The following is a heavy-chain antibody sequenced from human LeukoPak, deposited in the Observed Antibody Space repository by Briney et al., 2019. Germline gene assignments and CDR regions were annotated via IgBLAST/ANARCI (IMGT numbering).Heavy chain of an antibody. CDR3: TRDIGDFVSDF. D-gene: IGHD2-21*02. J-gene: IGHJ4*02. Sequence: SETLSLTCTVSGGSICSGYYWAWIRQPPGRGLEWIGSIHYGGTTHYNPSLQSRVTISADTSKNQFALDLRSVTAADTAVYYCTRDIGDFVSDFWGQGTLVSVSS. CDR2: IHYGGTT. V-gene: IGHV4-39*02. CDR1: GGSICSGYY.